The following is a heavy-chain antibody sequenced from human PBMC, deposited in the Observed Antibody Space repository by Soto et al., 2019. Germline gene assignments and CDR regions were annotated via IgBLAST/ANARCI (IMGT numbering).Heavy chain of an antibody. J-gene: IGHJ4*02. CDR2: IYYSGTT. Sequence: SETLSRTCTVSGSSISGYYWSWIRQPPGKGLEWIGFIYYSGTTSYNPSINSRVTMSVDTSKNQFSLKVNSVTAADTAVYYCARESYYGSGATVVAYWGQGTLVTVSS. CDR1: GSSISGYY. CDR3: ARESYYGSGATVVAY. V-gene: IGHV4-59*01. D-gene: IGHD3-10*01.